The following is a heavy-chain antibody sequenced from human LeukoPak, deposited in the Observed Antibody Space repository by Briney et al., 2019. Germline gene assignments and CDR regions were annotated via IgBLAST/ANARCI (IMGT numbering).Heavy chain of an antibody. CDR1: GVSFSTYY. V-gene: IGHV4-59*08. CDR2: VSYSGCT. D-gene: IGHD7-27*01. J-gene: IGHJ4*02. Sequence: PSETLSFTCSVSGVSFSTYYWSWIRQPPGKGLEWIGYVSYSGCTNYNPSLKSRVTISVDTSKNQFSLKLSSVTAADTAVYYCTGGPKRSDYWGQGTLVTVSS. CDR3: TGGPKRSDY.